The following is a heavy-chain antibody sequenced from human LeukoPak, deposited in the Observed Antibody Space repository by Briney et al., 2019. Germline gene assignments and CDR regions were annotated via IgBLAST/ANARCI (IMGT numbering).Heavy chain of an antibody. J-gene: IGHJ5*02. CDR2: IIPIFGTA. Sequence: SVNVSCKASGGTFSNYAISWVRQAPGQGLEWMGGIIPIFGTANYAQKFQGRVTITADESTSTAYMELSSLRSEDTAVHYCARDHPIRYLGFDPWGQGTLVTVSS. V-gene: IGHV1-69*01. CDR3: ARDHPIRYLGFDP. CDR1: GGTFSNYA. D-gene: IGHD3-9*01.